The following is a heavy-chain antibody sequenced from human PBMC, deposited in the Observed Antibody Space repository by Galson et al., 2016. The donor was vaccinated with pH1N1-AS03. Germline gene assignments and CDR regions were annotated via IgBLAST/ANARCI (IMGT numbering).Heavy chain of an antibody. J-gene: IGHJ4*02. V-gene: IGHV2-5*02. CDR3: ARSTHVNEGLDF. D-gene: IGHD2-8*01. CDR2: IFWDGET. CDR1: GFSLSTGRVH. Sequence: PALVKPTQTLTLTCTFSGFSLSTGRVHVAWIRQPPGKALEWLALIFWDGETRYRPSLRSRLTITKDTSKNQVVLTMTNMDPVDTATYYCARSTHVNEGLDFWGQGTLVTVSS.